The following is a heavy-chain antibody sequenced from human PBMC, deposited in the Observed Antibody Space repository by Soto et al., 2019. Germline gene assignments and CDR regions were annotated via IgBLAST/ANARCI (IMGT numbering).Heavy chain of an antibody. V-gene: IGHV4-30-2*01. Sequence: QLQLQESGSGLVKPSQTLSLTCAVSGGSISSGGYSWCWIRQPPGKGLEWIGYIYHSGSTYYNPSLKSRVTISVDRYTNQSYLKLSSVPAADTAVYYCARGSTHSVAEYNWFDPWGPGTLVNVSS. CDR3: ARGSTHSVAEYNWFDP. J-gene: IGHJ5*02. D-gene: IGHD2-15*01. CDR2: IYHSGST. CDR1: GGSISSGGYS.